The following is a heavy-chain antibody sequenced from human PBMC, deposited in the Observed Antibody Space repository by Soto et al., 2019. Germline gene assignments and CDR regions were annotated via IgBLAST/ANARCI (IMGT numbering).Heavy chain of an antibody. CDR1: GGSISSSSYY. D-gene: IGHD1-1*01. CDR3: SIQRGVTTTGWIDP. J-gene: IGHJ5*02. V-gene: IGHV4-39*01. Sequence: SETLSLTCTVSGGSISSSSYYWGWIRQPPGKGLEWIASIYHNGKTYYNPSLKSRVTISMDRSKNQFSLRLTSVTAADTAVFFCSIQRGVTTTGWIDPWGQGILVTVSS. CDR2: IYHNGKT.